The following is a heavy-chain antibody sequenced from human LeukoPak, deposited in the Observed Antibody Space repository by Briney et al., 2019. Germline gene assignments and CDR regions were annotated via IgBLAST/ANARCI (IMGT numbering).Heavy chain of an antibody. CDR1: GFTFSSYW. J-gene: IGHJ4*02. Sequence: GGSLRLSCATPGFTFSSYWRQWVRQAPGKGLVWVSHLNSDGSSTSYADSVRGRFTISRDNAKNTLYLQMNSLRAEDTAVYYCARDPSTSAGYSSSWYNPGGVYYWGQGTLVTVAS. CDR2: LNSDGSST. V-gene: IGHV3-74*01. D-gene: IGHD6-13*01. CDR3: ARDPSTSAGYSSSWYNPGGVYY.